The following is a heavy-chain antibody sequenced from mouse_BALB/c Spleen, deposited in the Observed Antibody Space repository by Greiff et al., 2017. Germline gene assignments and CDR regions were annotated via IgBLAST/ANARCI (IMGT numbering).Heavy chain of an antibody. CDR3: ARSYEAYAMDY. CDR2: ISSGGST. Sequence: DVHLVESGGGLVKPGGSLKLSCAASGFTFSSYAMSWVRQTPEKRLEWVASISSGGSTYYPDSVKGRFTISRDNARNILYLQMSSLRSEDTAMYYCARSYEAYAMDYWGQGTSVTVSS. D-gene: IGHD2-3*01. J-gene: IGHJ4*01. V-gene: IGHV5-6-5*01. CDR1: GFTFSSYA.